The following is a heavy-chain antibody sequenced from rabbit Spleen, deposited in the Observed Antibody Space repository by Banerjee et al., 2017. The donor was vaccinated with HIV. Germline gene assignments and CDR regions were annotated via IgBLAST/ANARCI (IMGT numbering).Heavy chain of an antibody. D-gene: IGHD8-1*01. CDR3: ARDTGTSFSTYGMDL. V-gene: IGHV1S40*01. CDR1: GVSFSANSY. CDR2: IYAGSSGST. Sequence: QSLEESGGDLVKPGASLTFTCTASGVSFSANSYMCWVRQAPGKGLEWIACIYAGSSGSTYSATWAKGRFTLSKTSSTTVTLQMTSLTAADTATYFCARDTGTSFSTYGMDLWGPGPWSPS. J-gene: IGHJ6*01.